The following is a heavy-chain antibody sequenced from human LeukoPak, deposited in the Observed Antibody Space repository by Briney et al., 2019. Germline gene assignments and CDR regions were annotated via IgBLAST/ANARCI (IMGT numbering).Heavy chain of an antibody. CDR3: ARDRWELRGEFVY. V-gene: IGHV3-21*01. J-gene: IGHJ4*02. CDR2: IGSSSSSI. Sequence: GGSLRLSCAASGFMFSGYSMNWVHQAPGKGLEWVSSIGSSSSSIYYADSVKGRFTISRDNAKNSLYLQMNSLRAEDTAVYYCARDRWELRGEFVYWGQGTLVTVSS. D-gene: IGHD1-26*01. CDR1: GFMFSGYS.